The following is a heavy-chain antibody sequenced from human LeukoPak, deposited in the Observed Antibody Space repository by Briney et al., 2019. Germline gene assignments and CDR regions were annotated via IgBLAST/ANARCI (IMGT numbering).Heavy chain of an antibody. CDR1: GFTFSDYN. CDR2: ISRSGSTK. V-gene: IGHV3-11*04. D-gene: IGHD6-25*01. CDR3: ARDGLAAATLHWCFDL. J-gene: IGHJ2*01. Sequence: GGSLRLSCAASGFTFSDYNMRWIRQAPGKGLEWVSSISRSGSTKYYADSVKGRFTISRDNARNSLYLQMNSLRAEDTAVYYCARDGLAAATLHWCFDLWGRGTLVTVSS.